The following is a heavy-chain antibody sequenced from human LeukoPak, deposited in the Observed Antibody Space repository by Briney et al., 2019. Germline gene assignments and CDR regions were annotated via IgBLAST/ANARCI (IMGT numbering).Heavy chain of an antibody. CDR3: AKGSQWELLMGVFDF. CDR1: GFNISPHA. V-gene: IGHV3-23*01. J-gene: IGHJ4*02. D-gene: IGHD3-10*01. CDR2: IRGGADKS. Sequence: GGSLRLSCAVSGFNISPHAMTWVRQAPGKGLEWVYTIRGGADKSYYSDSVKGRLSVSKDIPKKTLYLQMNSLRADDTAVYYCAKGSQWELLMGVFDFWGQGTLVTVSS.